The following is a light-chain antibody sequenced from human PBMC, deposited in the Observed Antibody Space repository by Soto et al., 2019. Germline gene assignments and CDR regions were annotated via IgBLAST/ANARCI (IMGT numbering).Light chain of an antibody. J-gene: IGKJ1*01. CDR3: QQYGSSPT. Sequence: EIVLTQSPGTLSLSPGERATLSCRASQSVSSNYLAWYQQKPGQAPRVLIYSASSRATGIPDRFSGSGSGTDFTLTICRLEPEDFAVYYCQQYGSSPTFGQGTQVDIK. CDR1: QSVSSNY. V-gene: IGKV3-20*01. CDR2: SAS.